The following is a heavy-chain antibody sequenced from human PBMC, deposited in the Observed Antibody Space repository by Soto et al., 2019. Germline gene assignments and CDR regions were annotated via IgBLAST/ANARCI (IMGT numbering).Heavy chain of an antibody. V-gene: IGHV4-34*01. CDR2: INHSGST. CDR3: AYSYGYYYYSMDV. J-gene: IGHJ6*02. D-gene: IGHD5-18*01. CDR1: GGSFSGYY. Sequence: PSETLSLTCAVYGGSFSGYYWSWIRQPPGKGLEWIGEINHSGSTNYNPSLKSRVTISVDTSKNQFSLKLSSVTAADTAVYYCAYSYGYYYYSMDVWGQGTTVTVSS.